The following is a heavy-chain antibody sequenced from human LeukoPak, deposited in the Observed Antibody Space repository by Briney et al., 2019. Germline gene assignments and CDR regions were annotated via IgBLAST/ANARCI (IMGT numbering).Heavy chain of an antibody. CDR3: ARERWLQFSFAP. CDR2: INHSGST. J-gene: IGHJ5*02. Sequence: SETLTLTCAVYGGSFSGYYWSWIRQAPGKGLEWIGEINHSGSTNYNPSLKSRVSISVDTSKTQFSLRLSSVTAADTAVYYCARERWLQFSFAPWCQGAPLAVSS. CDR1: GGSFSGYY. D-gene: IGHD5-24*01. V-gene: IGHV4-34*01.